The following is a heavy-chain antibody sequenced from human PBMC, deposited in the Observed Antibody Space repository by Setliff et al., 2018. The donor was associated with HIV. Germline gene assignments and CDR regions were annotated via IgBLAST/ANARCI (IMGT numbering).Heavy chain of an antibody. CDR3: AGYCNDNNCLAYAFDI. J-gene: IGHJ3*02. D-gene: IGHD1-20*01. CDR1: SGSISTYY. CDR2: IYSSGSI. V-gene: IGHV4-59*08. Sequence: SETLSLTCTVSSGSISTYYWTWIRQPPGKGLEWIGRIYSSGSIAYNPSFKSRVSISLDTSKNQFSLNLKSVTAADTAVYYCAGYCNDNNCLAYAFDIWGQGTMVTV.